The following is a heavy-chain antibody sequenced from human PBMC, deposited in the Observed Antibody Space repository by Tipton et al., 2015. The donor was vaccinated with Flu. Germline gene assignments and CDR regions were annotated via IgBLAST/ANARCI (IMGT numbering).Heavy chain of an antibody. CDR1: GYRFPTYW. J-gene: IGHJ6*02. CDR2: IYPGDSDT. D-gene: IGHD6-13*01. V-gene: IGHV5-51*01. Sequence: QLVQSGAEVKKPGESLKISCKGFGYRFPTYWIGWVRQMPGKGLEWMGIIYPGDSDTRYSPSFQGQVTISADQSISTVYLQWNSLKASDTAIYYCAKGGRTDHPAAAAGTVRRLLGVTRYYYGMDVWGQGTTVTVSS. CDR3: AKGGRTDHPAAAAGTVRRLLGVTRYYYGMDV.